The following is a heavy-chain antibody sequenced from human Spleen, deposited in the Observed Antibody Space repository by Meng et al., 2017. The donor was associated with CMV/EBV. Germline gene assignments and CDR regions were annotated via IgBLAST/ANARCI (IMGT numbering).Heavy chain of an antibody. V-gene: IGHV3-74*01. CDR2: INSDGSST. Sequence: GGSLRLSCAASGFTFSSYWMHWVRQAPGKGLVWVARINSDGSSTDYADSVRGRFTISRDNAKNTLYLQMNSLRDDDTALYYCVRSIIVVVPARSYYFDYWGQGPLVTVSS. J-gene: IGHJ4*02. D-gene: IGHD2-2*01. CDR3: VRSIIVVVPARSYYFDY. CDR1: GFTFSSYW.